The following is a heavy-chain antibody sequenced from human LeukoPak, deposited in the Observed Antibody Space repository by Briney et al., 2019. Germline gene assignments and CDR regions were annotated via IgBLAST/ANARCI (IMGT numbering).Heavy chain of an antibody. V-gene: IGHV1-8*01. CDR3: ARGLDSRAKHLRY. CDR1: GYTFTSYD. Sequence: ASVKVSCKASGYTFTSYDINWLRQATGQGLEWMGWMNPNSGNTGYAQKFQGRVTLTRNTSISTAYMELSSLRSEDTAVYYCARGLDSRAKHLRYWGQGTLVTVSS. CDR2: MNPNSGNT. D-gene: IGHD1-26*01. J-gene: IGHJ4*02.